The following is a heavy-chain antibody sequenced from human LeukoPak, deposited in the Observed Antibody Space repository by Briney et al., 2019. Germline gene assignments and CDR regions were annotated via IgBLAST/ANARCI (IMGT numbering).Heavy chain of an antibody. D-gene: IGHD2-2*01. V-gene: IGHV4-4*08. CDR3: ARGGASCYGCHNWFDP. Sequence: SETLSLTCSVYGDSIRTDYWSWIRQSPGKGLEWIGKIDKRGNTRYNPSFESRVTVSSDTSKNEFSLKLNSVTSADTAIYYCARGGASCYGCHNWFDPWGQGTRVTVSS. CDR2: IDKRGNT. CDR1: GDSIRTDY. J-gene: IGHJ5*02.